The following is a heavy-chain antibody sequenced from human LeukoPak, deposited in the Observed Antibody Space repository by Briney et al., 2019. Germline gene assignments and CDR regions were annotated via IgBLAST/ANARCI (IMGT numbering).Heavy chain of an antibody. CDR3: AKALHNWNSAPDS. CDR1: GFTFRSYS. CDR2: ISGSGGNT. J-gene: IGHJ4*02. Sequence: GGSLRLSCAASGFTFRSYSMNWVRQAPGKGLEWVSVISGSGGNTFYADSVKGRFTISRDNSKNTLYLQINSLRAEDTAVYYCAKALHNWNSAPDSWGQGTLVTVSS. V-gene: IGHV3-23*01. D-gene: IGHD1-7*01.